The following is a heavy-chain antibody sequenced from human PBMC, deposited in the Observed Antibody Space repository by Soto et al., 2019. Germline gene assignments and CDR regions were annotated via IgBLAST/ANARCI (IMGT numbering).Heavy chain of an antibody. V-gene: IGHV4-34*01. Sequence: QVQLQQWGAGLLKPSETLSLTCAVYGGSFSGYYWSWIRQPPGKGLEWIGEINHSETTNYNPSLKSRVTISVDTSKNQFSLKLSSVTAADTAVYYCARDSRRVLRYFDWSLRGLDYWGQGTLVTVSS. D-gene: IGHD3-9*01. CDR2: INHSETT. CDR3: ARDSRRVLRYFDWSLRGLDY. J-gene: IGHJ4*02. CDR1: GGSFSGYY.